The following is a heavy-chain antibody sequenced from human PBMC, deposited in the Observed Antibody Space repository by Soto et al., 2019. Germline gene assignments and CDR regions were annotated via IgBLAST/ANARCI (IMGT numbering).Heavy chain of an antibody. CDR2: LNEDGSFT. CDR3: ARDLSGRADV. D-gene: IGHD3-10*01. J-gene: IGHJ6*02. V-gene: IGHV3-74*01. Sequence: GGSLRLSCVASEFTFSSYWMHWVRQVPGKGLVWVSRLNEDGSFTTYADSVKGRFTISRNNAKKTLYLQMNSLRAEDTAVYYCARDLSGRADVWGQGTTVTVSS. CDR1: EFTFSSYW.